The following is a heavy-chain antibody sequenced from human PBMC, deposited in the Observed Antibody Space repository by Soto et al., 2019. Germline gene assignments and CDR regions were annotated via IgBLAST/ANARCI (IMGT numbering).Heavy chain of an antibody. V-gene: IGHV3-15*01. Sequence: GGSLRISCAASGFTLSNAWMIWVRQAPGKGLEWVGRIKSNLDGATTDYAAPVKGRFTISRDDSKNTLYLQMNSLKTEDTAVYYCTTDSRHLFDYWGQGTLVTVSS. J-gene: IGHJ4*02. CDR2: IKSNLDGATT. CDR1: GFTLSNAW. CDR3: TTDSRHLFDY.